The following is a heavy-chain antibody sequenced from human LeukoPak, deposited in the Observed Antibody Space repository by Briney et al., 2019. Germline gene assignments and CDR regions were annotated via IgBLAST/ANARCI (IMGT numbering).Heavy chain of an antibody. V-gene: IGHV3-11*04. CDR2: ISSSGSTI. Sequence: GGSLRLSCAASGFTFGDYYMTWIRQAPGKGLEWLAYISSSGSTIYYADSVKGRFTISRDNAKNSLYLQMNSLRVEGTAVYYCATPPDSSRWGQGTLVTVSS. D-gene: IGHD6-13*01. CDR3: ATPPDSSR. CDR1: GFTFGDYY. J-gene: IGHJ4*02.